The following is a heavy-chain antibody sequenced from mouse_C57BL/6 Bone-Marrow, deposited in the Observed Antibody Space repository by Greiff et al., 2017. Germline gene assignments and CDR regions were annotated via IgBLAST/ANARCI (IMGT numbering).Heavy chain of an antibody. CDR2: IRLKSDNYAT. Sequence: EVKLVESGGGLVQPGGSMKLSCVASGFTFSNYWMNWVRQSPEKGLEWVAQIRLKSDNYATHYAVSVKVRFTMSRDESKSSLYLQMNNLRAEGTGIYYCTAGGWLLAYWGQGTLVTVSA. CDR1: GFTFSNYW. CDR3: TAGGWLLAY. J-gene: IGHJ3*01. V-gene: IGHV6-3*01. D-gene: IGHD2-3*01.